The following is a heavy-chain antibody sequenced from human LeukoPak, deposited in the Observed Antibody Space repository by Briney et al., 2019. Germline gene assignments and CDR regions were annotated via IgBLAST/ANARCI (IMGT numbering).Heavy chain of an antibody. CDR2: MYISGET. D-gene: IGHD6-19*01. J-gene: IGHJ4*02. Sequence: SETLSLTCTVSGGSISTYYWSWIRQPAGKGLEWIGRMYISGETNYNPSLKSRVTVSLDTSKTHFSLKLNSVTAADTAVYLCASGIQGAGNNYWGQGTLVTVSS. V-gene: IGHV4-4*07. CDR3: ASGIQGAGNNY. CDR1: GGSISTYY.